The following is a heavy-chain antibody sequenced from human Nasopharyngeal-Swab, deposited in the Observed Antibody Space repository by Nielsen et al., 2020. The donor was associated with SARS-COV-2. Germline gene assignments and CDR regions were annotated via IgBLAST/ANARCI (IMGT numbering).Heavy chain of an antibody. CDR3: ARQDYGAKAH. CDR1: GYSFTSYW. J-gene: IGHJ4*02. D-gene: IGHD4-17*01. Sequence: GESLKISCKGSGYSFTSYWISWVRQMPGKGLEWMGRIDPSDSYTNYSPSFQGHVTISADKSISTAYLQWSSLKALDTAMYYCARQDYGAKAHWGQGTLVTVSS. V-gene: IGHV5-10-1*01. CDR2: IDPSDSYT.